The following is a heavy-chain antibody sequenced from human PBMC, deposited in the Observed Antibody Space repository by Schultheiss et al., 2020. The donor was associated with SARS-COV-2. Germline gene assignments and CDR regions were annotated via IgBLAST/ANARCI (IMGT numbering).Heavy chain of an antibody. J-gene: IGHJ4*02. CDR2: IKQDGSEK. CDR1: GFTFSSYW. CDR3: ARLWRLCFDY. D-gene: IGHD6-25*01. Sequence: GGPLRLSCVTSGFTFSSYWMSWVRQAPGKGLEWVANIKQDGSEKYYVDSVKGRFTISRDNAKNSLYLQMNSLRAEDTAVYYCARLWRLCFDYWGQGTLVTVSS. V-gene: IGHV3-7*01.